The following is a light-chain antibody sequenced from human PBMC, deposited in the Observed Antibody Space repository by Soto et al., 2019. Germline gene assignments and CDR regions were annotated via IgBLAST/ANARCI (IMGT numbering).Light chain of an antibody. Sequence: QSVLTQPRSVSGSPGQSVTISCTGTSSDVGGYNYVSWYQQHPGKAPKLMIYDVSKQPSGVPDRFSGSKSGNTASLTISGLQAEDEADYYCCSYAGSYHVVFGGGTKVTVL. CDR2: DVS. J-gene: IGLJ2*01. CDR3: CSYAGSYHVV. V-gene: IGLV2-11*01. CDR1: SSDVGGYNY.